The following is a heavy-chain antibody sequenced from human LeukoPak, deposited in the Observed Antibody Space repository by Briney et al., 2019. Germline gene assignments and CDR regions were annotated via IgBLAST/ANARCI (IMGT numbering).Heavy chain of an antibody. V-gene: IGHV4-4*07. CDR3: ARPQSGLGWFDP. CDR1: GGFINTYY. CDR2: IYSTGIT. J-gene: IGHJ5*02. Sequence: AETLSLTCTVSGGFINTYYWSWIRQPAGKGLEWLGRIYSTGITTYNPSLKGRVTMSVDTSKNQFSLKLSSVTAADTAVYYCARPQSGLGWFDPWGQGILVTVSS.